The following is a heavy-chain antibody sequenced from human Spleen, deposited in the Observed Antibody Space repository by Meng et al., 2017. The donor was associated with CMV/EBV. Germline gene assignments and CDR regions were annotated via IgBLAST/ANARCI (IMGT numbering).Heavy chain of an antibody. Sequence: FSSCYMHWLCPAPAQGLQWVGVVNLTVPTTIYAQTFQGRVPVTRDTSTRTVCMQLRSLRPEDAAVYYCASPDCAADERGLGDFDYWGQGTLVTVSS. J-gene: IGHJ4*02. CDR2: VNLTVPTT. CDR3: ASPDCAADERGLGDFDY. CDR1: FSSCY. D-gene: IGHD4-17*01. V-gene: IGHV1-46*01.